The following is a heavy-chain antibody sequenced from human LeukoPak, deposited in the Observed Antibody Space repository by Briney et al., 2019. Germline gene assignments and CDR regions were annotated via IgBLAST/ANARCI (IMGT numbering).Heavy chain of an antibody. CDR2: IYSGGNT. V-gene: IGHV3-66*01. Sequence: GGSLRLSCAASGFTVSSNYMSWVRQAPGKGLECVSVIYSGGNTYYADSVKGRFTISRDNSKNTLYLQMKSLRAEDTAVYYCAKGGGYEAQYYYYYLDVWGKGTTVTISS. J-gene: IGHJ6*03. D-gene: IGHD5-12*01. CDR1: GFTVSSNY. CDR3: AKGGGYEAQYYYYYLDV.